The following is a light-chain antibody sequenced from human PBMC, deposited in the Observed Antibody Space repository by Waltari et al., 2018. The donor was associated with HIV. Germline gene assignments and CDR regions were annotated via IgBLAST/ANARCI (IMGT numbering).Light chain of an antibody. CDR2: YDS. V-gene: IGLV3-21*04. CDR1: NIGSKS. J-gene: IGLJ1*01. CDR3: QVWDSSSDHPEDV. Sequence: SYVLTQPPSVSVAPGKTARITCGGNNIGSKSVHWYQQKPGQAPVLVIYYDSDRPSGIPERFSGSNSGNTATLTISRVEAGDEADYYCQVWDSSSDHPEDVFGPGTKVTVL.